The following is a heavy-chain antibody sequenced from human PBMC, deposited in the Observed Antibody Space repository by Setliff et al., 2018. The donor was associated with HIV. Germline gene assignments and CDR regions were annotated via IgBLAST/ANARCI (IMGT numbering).Heavy chain of an antibody. V-gene: IGHV1-2*02. CDR2: INSASGGT. J-gene: IGHJ3*02. Sequence: ASVKVSCKASGYTFTDYYMHWLRQTPGQGLEWMGWINSASGGTNYAQNFQGRVTVTRDTSINTAYVEVNGLKSDDTAVYYCARDYIHVFDIWGQGTMVTVS. CDR1: GYTFTDYY. CDR3: ARDYIHVFDI.